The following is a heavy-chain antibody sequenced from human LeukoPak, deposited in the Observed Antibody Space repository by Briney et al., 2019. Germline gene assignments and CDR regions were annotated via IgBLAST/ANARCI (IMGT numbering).Heavy chain of an antibody. J-gene: IGHJ4*02. Sequence: PSETLSLTCTVSGGSVSSGSYYWSWIRQPPGKGLEWIGYIYYSGSTNYNPSLKSRVTISVDTSKNQFSLKLSSVTAADTAVYYCARRGWGSSWFFDYWGQGTLVTVSS. V-gene: IGHV4-61*01. CDR2: IYYSGST. CDR3: ARRGWGSSWFFDY. D-gene: IGHD6-13*01. CDR1: GGSVSSGSYY.